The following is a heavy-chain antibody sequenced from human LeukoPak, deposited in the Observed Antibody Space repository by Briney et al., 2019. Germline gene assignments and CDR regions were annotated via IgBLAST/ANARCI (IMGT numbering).Heavy chain of an antibody. D-gene: IGHD6-13*01. J-gene: IGHJ4*02. CDR1: GFTFSSYA. Sequence: GGSLRLSCAASGFTFSSYAMSWVRQAPGKGLEWLSTISSSSGGTYYADSVKGQFTISRDNSKYTLYQQMNSLRAEDTAVYYCAKSYASSWYSFDYWGQGTLVTVSS. CDR2: ISSSSGGT. V-gene: IGHV3-23*01. CDR3: AKSYASSWYSFDY.